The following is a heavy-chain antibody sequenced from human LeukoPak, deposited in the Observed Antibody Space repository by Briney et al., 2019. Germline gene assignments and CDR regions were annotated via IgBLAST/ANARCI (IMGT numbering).Heavy chain of an antibody. CDR1: GYTFTSYD. CDR2: MNPNSGNT. Sequence: ASVKVSCKASGYTFTSYDINWVRQATGQGLEWMGWMNPNSGNTGYAQKLQGRVTITRNTSISTAYMELSSLRSEDTAVYYCARASSSDYYYYYYMDVWGKGTTVTVSS. D-gene: IGHD6-6*01. J-gene: IGHJ6*03. CDR3: ARASSSDYYYYYYMDV. V-gene: IGHV1-8*03.